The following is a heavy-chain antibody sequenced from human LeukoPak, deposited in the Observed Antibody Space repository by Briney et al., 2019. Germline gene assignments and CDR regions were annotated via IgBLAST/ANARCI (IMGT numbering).Heavy chain of an antibody. CDR1: GLTFSSHW. V-gene: IGHV3-74*01. Sequence: GGSLRLSCAASGLTFSSHWMHWVSHAPGKGLVWVSRITNDGSSTTYADSVKGRFTNSRDNSKNTLYLQMNSLRAEDTAVYYSARYERDCSSTSCYDYYGIDVWGQGTTVTASS. CDR2: ITNDGSST. D-gene: IGHD2-2*01. J-gene: IGHJ6*02. CDR3: ARYERDCSSTSCYDYYGIDV.